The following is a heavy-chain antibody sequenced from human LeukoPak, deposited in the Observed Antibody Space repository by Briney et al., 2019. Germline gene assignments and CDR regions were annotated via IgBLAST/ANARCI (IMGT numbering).Heavy chain of an antibody. Sequence: ASVKVSCKASGYTFTSYDINWVRQATGQGLEWMGWMNPNSGNTGYAQKFQGRVTITRNTSISTAYMELSSLRSEDTAVYYCARGRQQWLVRGVYYYYMDVWGKGTTVTVSS. D-gene: IGHD6-19*01. CDR3: ARGRQQWLVRGVYYYYMDV. CDR2: MNPNSGNT. J-gene: IGHJ6*03. V-gene: IGHV1-8*03. CDR1: GYTFTSYD.